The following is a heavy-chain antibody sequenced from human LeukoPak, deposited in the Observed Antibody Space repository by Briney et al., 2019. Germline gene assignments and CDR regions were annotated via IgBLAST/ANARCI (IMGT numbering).Heavy chain of an antibody. CDR3: ARGGREANFIAVAENFLY. Sequence: SVKVSCKASGGTFSSYDISWVRQAPGQGLEWMGRIIPIFGTANYAQKFQGRVTITTDESTSTAYMELSSLRSEDTAVYYCARGGREANFIAVAENFLYWGQGTLVSVSS. J-gene: IGHJ4*02. CDR2: IIPIFGTA. V-gene: IGHV1-69*05. CDR1: GGTFSSYD. D-gene: IGHD6-19*01.